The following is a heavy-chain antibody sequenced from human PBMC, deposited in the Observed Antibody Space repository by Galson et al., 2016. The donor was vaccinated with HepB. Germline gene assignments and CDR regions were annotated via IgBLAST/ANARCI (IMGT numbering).Heavy chain of an antibody. J-gene: IGHJ3*02. CDR3: VRIGGEFDNSSKACDI. V-gene: IGHV4-39*01. CDR2: IYYRGST. D-gene: IGHD2-2*01. CDR1: GGSISSSSYY. Sequence: ETLSLTCSASGGSISSSSYYWGWIRQPPGKGLEWIGNIYYRGSTYYNPSLKSRVAISVDTSRNQFSLKVRSVTAADTAVYYCVRIGGEFDNSSKACDIWGQGTMVTVSS.